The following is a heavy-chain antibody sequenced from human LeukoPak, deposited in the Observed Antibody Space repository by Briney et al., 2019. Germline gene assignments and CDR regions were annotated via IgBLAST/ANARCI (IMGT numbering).Heavy chain of an antibody. Sequence: SETLSLTCTVSGGSISSSSYYWGWIRQPPGKGLEWIGSIYYSGSTYYNPSLKSRVTISVDTSKNQFSLKLSSVTAADTAVYYCARVLRFLEWLGFFDYWGQGTLVTVSS. CDR1: GGSISSSSYY. V-gene: IGHV4-39*01. CDR2: IYYSGST. CDR3: ARVLRFLEWLGFFDY. J-gene: IGHJ4*02. D-gene: IGHD3-3*01.